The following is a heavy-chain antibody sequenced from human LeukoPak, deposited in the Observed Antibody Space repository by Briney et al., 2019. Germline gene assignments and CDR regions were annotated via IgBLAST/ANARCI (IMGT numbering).Heavy chain of an antibody. CDR2: IYYSGST. D-gene: IGHD4-17*01. CDR1: GGSIISYY. V-gene: IGHV4-59*01. J-gene: IGHJ4*02. CDR3: ARLNPQYGRFDY. Sequence: SGTLSLTCTVSGGSIISYYWSWIRQPPGKGLEWIGYIYYSGSTNYNPSLKSRVTISVDTSKNQFSLKLSSVTAADTAVYYCARLNPQYGRFDYWGQGTLVTVSS.